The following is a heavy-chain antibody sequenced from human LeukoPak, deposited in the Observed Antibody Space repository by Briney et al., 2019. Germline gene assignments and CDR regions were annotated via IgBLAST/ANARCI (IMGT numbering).Heavy chain of an antibody. Sequence: GESLKISCKGSGYSFTSYWIGWVRQMPGKGLEWMGIIYPGDSDTRYSPSFQGQVTISADKSISTAYLQWSSLKASDTAMYYCARRDYPKTISGWFDPWGQGTLVTVSS. CDR3: ARRDYPKTISGWFDP. V-gene: IGHV5-51*01. D-gene: IGHD3-16*01. CDR2: IYPGDSDT. CDR1: GYSFTSYW. J-gene: IGHJ5*02.